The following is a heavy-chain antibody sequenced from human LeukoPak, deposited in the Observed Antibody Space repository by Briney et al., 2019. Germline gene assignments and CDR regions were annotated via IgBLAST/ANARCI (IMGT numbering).Heavy chain of an antibody. Sequence: GGSLRLSCTASRFSVSNNYMICPPDAPGEGPERLWFIYSGGNTYYADSVKGRFTISRDNSKNTLYLQMNSLRAEDTAVYYCARKSDSLMVRGGDCWGQGALVTVSS. J-gene: IGHJ4*02. CDR2: IYSGGNT. D-gene: IGHD3-10*01. V-gene: IGHV3-66*01. CDR3: ARKSDSLMVRGGDC. CDR1: RFSVSNNY.